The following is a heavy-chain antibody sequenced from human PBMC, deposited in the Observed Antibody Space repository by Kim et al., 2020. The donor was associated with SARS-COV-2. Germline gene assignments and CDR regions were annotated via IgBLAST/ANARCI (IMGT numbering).Heavy chain of an antibody. CDR2: ISRLTDYI. CDR3: ARDLSLGRPGGFDY. D-gene: IGHD3-10*01. Sequence: GGSLRLSCAASEFTFSRYSMNWVRQAPGKGLERVSTISRLTDYIYYAESVEGRFTISRDNAKNSVYLQMNSLRVDDTAMYYCARDLSLGRPGGFDYWGQGSLVTVSS. V-gene: IGHV3-21*01. CDR1: EFTFSRYS. J-gene: IGHJ4*02.